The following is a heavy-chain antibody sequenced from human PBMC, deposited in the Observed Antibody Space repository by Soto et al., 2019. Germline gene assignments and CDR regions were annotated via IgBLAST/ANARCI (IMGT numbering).Heavy chain of an antibody. CDR3: ARHSAMYYDFWSGYFSGIPAATSSGYFDY. CDR1: GGSISSSSYY. Sequence: SETLSLTCTVSGGSISSSSYYWGWIRQPPGKGLEWIGSIYYSGSTYYNPSLKSRVTISVDTSKNQFTMKLSSVTAADTAVYYCARHSAMYYDFWSGYFSGIPAATSSGYFDYWGQGTLVTVSS. D-gene: IGHD3-3*01. J-gene: IGHJ4*02. V-gene: IGHV4-39*01. CDR2: IYYSGST.